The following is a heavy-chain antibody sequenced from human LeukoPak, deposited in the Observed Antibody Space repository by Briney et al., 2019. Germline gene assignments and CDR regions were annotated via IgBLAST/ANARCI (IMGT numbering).Heavy chain of an antibody. CDR3: ARQLPTAAADTRGYFDY. D-gene: IGHD6-25*01. Sequence: SETLSLTCSVSAGSISNGDYYWGWLRQAPGKGLEWIGCIFYGESTHYNPSLKSRAPISVDPSKNQFSLKLTSVTAADAAIYYCARQLPTAAADTRGYFDYWGQGTVVTVSS. J-gene: IGHJ4*01. CDR2: IFYGEST. V-gene: IGHV4-39*01. CDR1: AGSISNGDYY.